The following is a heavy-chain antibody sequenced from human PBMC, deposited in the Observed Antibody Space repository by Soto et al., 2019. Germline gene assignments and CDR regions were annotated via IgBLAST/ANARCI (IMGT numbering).Heavy chain of an antibody. CDR3: ARITICGEVDY. CDR2: INHSRRT. J-gene: IGHJ4*02. Sequence: QVQLQQWGAGLLKPSETLSLTCAVYGGSFSGYYWCWIRHPPGKGLEWIGEINHSRRTNYNTSLKSRITISVDTTKNQFSLRRSSVTAADTAVYYCARITICGEVDYWGQGTLVTVSS. V-gene: IGHV4-34*01. D-gene: IGHD3-3*01. CDR1: GGSFSGYY.